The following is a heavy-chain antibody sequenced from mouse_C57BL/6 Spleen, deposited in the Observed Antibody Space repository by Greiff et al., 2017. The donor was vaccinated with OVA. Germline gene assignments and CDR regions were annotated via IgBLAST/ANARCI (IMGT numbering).Heavy chain of an antibody. V-gene: IGHV6-3*01. D-gene: IGHD3-2*02. CDR1: GFTFSNYW. CDR2: IRLKSDNYAT. CDR3: TYSSGYPYYYAMDY. Sequence: EVQGVESGGGLVQPGGSMKLSCVASGFTFSNYWMNWVRQSPEKGLEWVAQIRLKSDNYATHYAESVKGRFTISRDDSKSSVYLQMNNLRAEDTGIYYCTYSSGYPYYYAMDYWGQGTSVTVSS. J-gene: IGHJ4*01.